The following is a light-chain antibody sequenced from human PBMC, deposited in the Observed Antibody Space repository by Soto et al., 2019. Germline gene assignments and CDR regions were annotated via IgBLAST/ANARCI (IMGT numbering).Light chain of an antibody. V-gene: IGKV3-20*01. CDR2: GAF. CDR3: QQYGNSQWT. Sequence: EIVLTQSPGTLSLSPGEGATLSCRASQSVSSNYVSWYQQTPDQPPRLLIYGAFNRATGIPARFSGSGSGTDFTLIISRLEPEDSAVYYCQQYGNSQWTFGQGTKVDIK. J-gene: IGKJ1*01. CDR1: QSVSSNY.